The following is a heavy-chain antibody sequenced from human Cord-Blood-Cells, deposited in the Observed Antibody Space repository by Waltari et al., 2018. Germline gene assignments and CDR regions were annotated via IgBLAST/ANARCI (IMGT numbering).Heavy chain of an antibody. CDR2: IIPILGIA. CDR1: GGTFSSYA. D-gene: IGHD1-1*01. Sequence: QVQLVQSGAEVKKPGSSVKVSCKASGGTFSSYAISWVRQAPGQGLEWMGGIIPILGIASYAQKFQGRVTITADESTSTAYMELSSLRSEDTAVYYCARFALEYYFDYWGQGTLVTVSS. V-gene: IGHV1-69*04. J-gene: IGHJ4*02. CDR3: ARFALEYYFDY.